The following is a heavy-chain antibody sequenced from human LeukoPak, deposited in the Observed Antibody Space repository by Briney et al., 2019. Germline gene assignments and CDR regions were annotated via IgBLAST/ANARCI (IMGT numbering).Heavy chain of an antibody. V-gene: IGHV4-4*07. CDR1: GGSISSYY. Sequence: SETLSLTCTVSGGSISSYYWSWIRQPAGKGLEWIGRIYTSGSTNYNPSLKSRVTMSVDTSKNQFSLKLSSVTAADTAVYYCARGRRVGATSPFDYWGQGTLVTVSS. D-gene: IGHD1-26*01. J-gene: IGHJ4*02. CDR3: ARGRRVGATSPFDY. CDR2: IYTSGST.